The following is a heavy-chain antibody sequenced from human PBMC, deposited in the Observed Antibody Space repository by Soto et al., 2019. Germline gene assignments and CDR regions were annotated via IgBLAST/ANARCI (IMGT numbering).Heavy chain of an antibody. Sequence: GESLKISFKGSGYSFTSYWISWVRQMPGKGLEWMGRIDPSDSYTNYSPSFQGHVTISADKSISTAYLQWSSLKASDTAMYYCARRDSSGYYSLYYYYGMDVWGQGTTVTVSS. D-gene: IGHD3-22*01. CDR2: IDPSDSYT. CDR3: ARRDSSGYYSLYYYYGMDV. CDR1: GYSFTSYW. J-gene: IGHJ6*02. V-gene: IGHV5-10-1*01.